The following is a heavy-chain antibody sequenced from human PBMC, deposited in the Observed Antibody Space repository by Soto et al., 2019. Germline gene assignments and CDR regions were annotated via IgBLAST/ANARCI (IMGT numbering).Heavy chain of an antibody. CDR2: INHSGST. CDR1: GGSFSGYY. Sequence: PSETLSLTCAVYGGSFSGYYWSWIRQPPGKGLEWIGEINHSGSTNYNPSLKSRVTISVDTSKNQFSLKLSSVTAADTAVYYCARVVVVVAATKGGWFDPWGQGTLVTVSS. V-gene: IGHV4-34*01. D-gene: IGHD2-15*01. CDR3: ARVVVVVAATKGGWFDP. J-gene: IGHJ5*02.